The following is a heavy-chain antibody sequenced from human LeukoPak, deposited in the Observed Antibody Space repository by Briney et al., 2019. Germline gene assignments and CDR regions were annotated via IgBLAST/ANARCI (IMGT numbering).Heavy chain of an antibody. D-gene: IGHD3-9*01. J-gene: IGHJ5*02. CDR3: ARLGENGLLTGYFYP. V-gene: IGHV1-2*02. CDR2: INPDSGGT. CDR1: GYTFTGYY. Sequence: ASVKVSCKASGYTFTGYYMHWVRQAPGQGLERMGRINPDSGGTDYAQKFQGRVTMTRDTSISTAYMDLSRLRSDDTAVYYCARLGENGLLTGYFYPWGQGTLVTVSS.